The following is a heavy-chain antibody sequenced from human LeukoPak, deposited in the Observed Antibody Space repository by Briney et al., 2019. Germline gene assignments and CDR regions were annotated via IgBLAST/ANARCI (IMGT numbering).Heavy chain of an antibody. V-gene: IGHV3-23*03. CDR1: GFTFRSYA. J-gene: IGHJ4*02. D-gene: IGHD4-17*01. CDR2: IDIRTRST. CDR3: ANNPTSDCGDYVIPY. Sequence: GGSLRLSCAASGFTFRSYAMSWVRQAPGKGLEWVSIIDIRTRSTNYTDSVRGRFTVSRDDSKKMLYLQMNSLRAEDTAVYYCANNPTSDCGDYVIPYWGQGTLVTVSS.